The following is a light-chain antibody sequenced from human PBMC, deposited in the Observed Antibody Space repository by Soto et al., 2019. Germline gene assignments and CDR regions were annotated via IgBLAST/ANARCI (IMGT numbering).Light chain of an antibody. CDR2: EVS. CDR1: SSDVGGYNY. Sequence: QSALTQPASVSGSPGQSITISCTGTSSDVGGYNYVSWYQQHPGKAPKLMIYEVSNRPSGVSNRFSGSKSGYTASRTISGLQAEDEADYYCSSYTSSSGVFGGGTKLTVL. CDR3: SSYTSSSGV. V-gene: IGLV2-14*01. J-gene: IGLJ3*02.